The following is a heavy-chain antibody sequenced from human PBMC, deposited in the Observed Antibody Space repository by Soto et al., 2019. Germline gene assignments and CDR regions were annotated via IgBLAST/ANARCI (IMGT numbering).Heavy chain of an antibody. CDR3: ARGRKLLGGDGDYFDY. D-gene: IGHD2-21*02. J-gene: IGHJ4*02. CDR1: GGSISSGGYY. CDR2: IYYSGST. V-gene: IGHV4-31*03. Sequence: QVQLQESGPGLVKPSQTLSLTCTVSGGSISSGGYYWSWIRQHPGKGLEWIGYIYYSGSTYYNPSLKSRGTISVATSKNQFSLKLSSVTAADTAVYYWARGRKLLGGDGDYFDYWGQGTLVTVSS.